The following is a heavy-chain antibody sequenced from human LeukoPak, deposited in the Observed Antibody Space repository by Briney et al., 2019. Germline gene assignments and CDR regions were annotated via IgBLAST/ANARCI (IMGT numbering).Heavy chain of an antibody. CDR1: GFTLSSYS. CDR2: ISGSGATI. CDR3: VKAGGGDARASWYFDL. V-gene: IGHV3-48*01. Sequence: PGGSLRLSCAASGFTLSSYSLNWFRQAPGTGLEWVSYISGSGATIYYADSVKGRFTISRDNAKNSLYLQMTSLRAEDTAVYYCVKAGGGDARASWYFDLWGRGTLVTVSS. D-gene: IGHD2-21*01. J-gene: IGHJ2*01.